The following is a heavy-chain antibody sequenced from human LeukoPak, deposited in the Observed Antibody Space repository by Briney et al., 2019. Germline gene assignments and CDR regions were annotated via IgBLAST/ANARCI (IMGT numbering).Heavy chain of an antibody. J-gene: IGHJ4*02. Sequence: ASETLSLTCTVSGGSISSYYWSWIRQPPGKGLEWIGSIYYSGSTYYNPSLKSRVTISVDTSKNQFSLKLSSVTAADTAVYYCARHPGDGYNFDYWGQGTLVTVSS. D-gene: IGHD5-24*01. CDR1: GGSISSYY. V-gene: IGHV4-39*01. CDR3: ARHPGDGYNFDY. CDR2: IYYSGST.